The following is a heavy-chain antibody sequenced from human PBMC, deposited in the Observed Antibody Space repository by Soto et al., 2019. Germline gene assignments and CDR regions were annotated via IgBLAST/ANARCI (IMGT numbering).Heavy chain of an antibody. J-gene: IGHJ4*02. CDR1: GGSISSYG. CDR2: IYYSGST. D-gene: IGHD3-10*01. V-gene: IGHV4-59*01. Sequence: SETLSLTCTVSGGSISSYGWSWIRQPPGKELEWIGYIYYSGSTNYNPSLKSRVTISVDTSKNQFSLKLSSVTAADTAVYYCARAGLLWFGELRYPDYWGQGTLLTVSS. CDR3: ARAGLLWFGELRYPDY.